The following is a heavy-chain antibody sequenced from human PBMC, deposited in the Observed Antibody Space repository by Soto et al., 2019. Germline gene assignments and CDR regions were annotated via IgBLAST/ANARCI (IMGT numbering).Heavy chain of an antibody. Sequence: SLRLSCAASGFTFSSYAMSWVRQAPGKGLEWVSRVNSSGSTANYADSVKGRFTISRDNAKNTHYLQMTSLRAEDTAVYYCTRGLKGKYGSDYWGQGTLVTVSS. CDR1: GFTFSSYA. V-gene: IGHV3-74*01. CDR3: TRGLKGKYGSDY. J-gene: IGHJ4*02. D-gene: IGHD3-10*01. CDR2: VNSSGSTA.